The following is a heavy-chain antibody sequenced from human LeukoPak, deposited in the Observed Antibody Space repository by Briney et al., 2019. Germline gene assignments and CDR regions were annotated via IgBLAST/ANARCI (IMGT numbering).Heavy chain of an antibody. V-gene: IGHV4-38-2*02. Sequence: SETLSLTCTVSGYSISSGYYWGWIRQPPGKGLEWIGSIYHTESTYYNASLKSRVTISVDTSKNQFSLKLSSVTAADTAVYYCARAPCSGGSCYSLYYYYGMDVWGQGTTVTVSS. CDR2: IYHTEST. CDR3: ARAPCSGGSCYSLYYYYGMDV. J-gene: IGHJ6*02. D-gene: IGHD2-15*01. CDR1: GYSISSGYY.